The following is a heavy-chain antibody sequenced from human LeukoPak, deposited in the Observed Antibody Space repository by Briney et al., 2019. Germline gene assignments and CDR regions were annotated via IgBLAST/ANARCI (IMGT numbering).Heavy chain of an antibody. CDR1: GGSISSSSYY. J-gene: IGHJ5*02. CDR3: ARLRAAAANNWFDP. V-gene: IGHV4-39*07. Sequence: PSETLSLTCTVSGGSISSSSYYWGWIRQPPGKGLEWIGSIYYSGSTYYNPSLKSRVTISVDTSKNQFSLKLSSVTAADTAVYYCARLRAAAANNWFDPWGQGTLVTVSS. D-gene: IGHD6-13*01. CDR2: IYYSGST.